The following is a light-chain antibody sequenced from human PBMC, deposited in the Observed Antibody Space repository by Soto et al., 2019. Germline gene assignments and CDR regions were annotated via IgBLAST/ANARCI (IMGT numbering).Light chain of an antibody. CDR3: CSYAGTGVDYYV. CDR1: SSDIGTYNF. V-gene: IGLV2-23*01. Sequence: QSVLTQPASVSGSPGQSITISCTGTSSDIGTYNFVSWYQQRPGKAPKVIIXXXXXXXXXXXNRFSGSKSGNTASLTISGLQAEDEADYYCCSYAGTGVDYYVFGSGTKVTVL. J-gene: IGLJ1*01. CDR2: XXX.